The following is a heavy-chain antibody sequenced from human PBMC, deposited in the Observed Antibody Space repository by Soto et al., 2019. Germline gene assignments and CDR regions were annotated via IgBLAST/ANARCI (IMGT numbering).Heavy chain of an antibody. V-gene: IGHV1-69*02. CDR2: IIPMFGIT. CDR1: GGTFNRYS. CDR3: ATFYEGDCTTTTCYGDFDY. J-gene: IGHJ4*02. Sequence: QVHLVQAGAEVKKPGSSVKVSCRASGGTFNRYSISWVRQAPGQGLEWMGRIIPMFGITNYAQKFQGRVMITAYKSANTAYMEVSGLRSEDTAMYYCATFYEGDCTTTTCYGDFDYWGQGTLVTVSS. D-gene: IGHD2-2*01.